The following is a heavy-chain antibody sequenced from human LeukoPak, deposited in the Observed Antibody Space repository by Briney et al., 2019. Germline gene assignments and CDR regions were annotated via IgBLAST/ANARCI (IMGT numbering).Heavy chain of an antibody. CDR2: IIPIFGTA. D-gene: IGHD2-15*01. CDR1: GGTFSSYA. Sequence: ASVKVSCTASGGTFSSYAISWVRQAPGQGLEWMGGIIPIFGTANYAQKFQGRVTITADESTSTAYMELSSLRSEDTAVYHCARGGIVVVVAAARYNWFDPCGQGTLVTVSS. CDR3: ARGGIVVVVAAARYNWFDP. V-gene: IGHV1-69*13. J-gene: IGHJ5*02.